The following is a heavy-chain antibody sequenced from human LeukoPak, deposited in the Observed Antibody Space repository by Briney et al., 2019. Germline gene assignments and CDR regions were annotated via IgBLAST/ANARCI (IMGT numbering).Heavy chain of an antibody. Sequence: GGSLRLSCAASGFTFSSYSMNWVRQAPGKGLEWVSSISSSSSYIYYADSVKGRLTISRDNAKNSLYLQMNSLRAEDTAVYYCASVGYDLGGNWGQGTLVTVSS. CDR3: ASVGYDLGGN. J-gene: IGHJ4*02. CDR1: GFTFSSYS. D-gene: IGHD5-12*01. CDR2: ISSSSSYI. V-gene: IGHV3-21*01.